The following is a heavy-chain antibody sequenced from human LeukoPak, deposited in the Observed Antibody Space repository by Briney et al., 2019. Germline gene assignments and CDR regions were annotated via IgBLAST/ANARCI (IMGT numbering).Heavy chain of an antibody. Sequence: PGGSLRLSCAASGFTFSSYSMNWVRQAPGKGLEWVSYISSSSSTIYYADSVKGRFTISRDNAKNSLYLQMNSLRAEDTAVYYCAKSCCRTYYYYYMDVWGKGTTVTVSS. CDR2: ISSSSSTI. V-gene: IGHV3-48*04. J-gene: IGHJ6*03. CDR1: GFTFSSYS. D-gene: IGHD2-15*01. CDR3: AKSCCRTYYYYYMDV.